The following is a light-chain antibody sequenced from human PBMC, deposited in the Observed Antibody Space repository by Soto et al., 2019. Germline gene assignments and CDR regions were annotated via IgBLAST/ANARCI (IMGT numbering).Light chain of an antibody. V-gene: IGLV2-14*01. Sequence: QSALTQPASVSGSPGQSITISCTGPSSDVGGYNYVSWYQQHPGKAPKLMIYEVSNRPSGVSNRFSGSKSGNTASLTISGLQAEDEADYHCSSYTSSSTLDVFGTGTKVTVL. J-gene: IGLJ1*01. CDR1: SSDVGGYNY. CDR2: EVS. CDR3: SSYTSSSTLDV.